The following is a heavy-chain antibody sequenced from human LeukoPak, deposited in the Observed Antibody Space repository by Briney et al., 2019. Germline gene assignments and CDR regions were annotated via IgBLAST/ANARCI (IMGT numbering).Heavy chain of an antibody. CDR3: AREAEDCSSTSCYVGYYYYYMDV. J-gene: IGHJ6*03. V-gene: IGHV4-34*01. CDR1: GGSFSGYY. Sequence: PSETLSLTCAVYGGSFSGYYWSWIRQPPGKGLEWIGEINHSGSTNYNPSLKSRVTISVDTSKNQFSLKLSSVTAADTAVYYCAREAEDCSSTSCYVGYYYYYMDVWGKGTTVTVSS. CDR2: INHSGST. D-gene: IGHD2-2*01.